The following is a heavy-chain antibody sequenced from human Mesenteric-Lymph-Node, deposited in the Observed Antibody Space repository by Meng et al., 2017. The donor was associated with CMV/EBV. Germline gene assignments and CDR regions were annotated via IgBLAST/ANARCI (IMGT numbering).Heavy chain of an antibody. Sequence: GESLKISCAASGFTFSNYEMNWVRQAPGKGLEWVSYISSSSSTIYYADSVKGRFTISRDNAKNSLYLQMNSLRAEDTAVYYCARFGLVGYCSSTSCLDYYYYGMDVWGQGTTVTVSS. CDR2: ISSSSSTI. CDR1: GFTFSNYE. V-gene: IGHV3-48*03. CDR3: ARFGLVGYCSSTSCLDYYYYGMDV. J-gene: IGHJ6*02. D-gene: IGHD2-2*01.